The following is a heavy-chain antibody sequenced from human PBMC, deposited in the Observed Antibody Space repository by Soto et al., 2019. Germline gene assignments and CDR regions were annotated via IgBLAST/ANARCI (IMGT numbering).Heavy chain of an antibody. V-gene: IGHV1-3*01. CDR1: GYSFINYA. J-gene: IGHJ4*02. CDR2: INAGNGNT. Sequence: ASVKVSCKASGYSFINYAMHWVRQAPGQRLEWMGWINAGNGNTKYSQKFQGRVTITRDTSASTAYMELSSLRSEDTAVYYCARVLGLYSYGPGYWGQGTLVTVS. CDR3: ARVLGLYSYGPGY. D-gene: IGHD5-18*01.